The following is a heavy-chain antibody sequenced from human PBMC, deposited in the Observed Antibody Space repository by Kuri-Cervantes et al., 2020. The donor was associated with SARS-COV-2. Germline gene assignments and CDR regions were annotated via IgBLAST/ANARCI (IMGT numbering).Heavy chain of an antibody. D-gene: IGHD3-3*01. Sequence: GESLKISCAASGFTFDDYGMSWVRQAPGKGLEWVSSISSSSSYIYYADSVKGRFTISRDNAKNALYLQMNSLRAEDTAVYYCAKDLRGEYYDFWSGYYTGPLGGEGYYYYYGMDVWGQGTTVTVSS. V-gene: IGHV3-21*01. J-gene: IGHJ6*02. CDR3: AKDLRGEYYDFWSGYYTGPLGGEGYYYYYGMDV. CDR1: GFTFDDYG. CDR2: ISSSSSYI.